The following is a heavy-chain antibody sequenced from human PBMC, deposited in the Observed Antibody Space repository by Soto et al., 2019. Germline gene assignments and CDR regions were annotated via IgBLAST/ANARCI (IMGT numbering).Heavy chain of an antibody. J-gene: IGHJ4*02. CDR2: IDHSGSA. D-gene: IGHD7-27*01. CDR3: AGELGTFYFDH. V-gene: IGHV4-30-4*01. CDR1: AGSIRSGDYY. Sequence: SETLSLTCTVSAGSIRSGDYYWTWIRQPPGKGLEWFGYIDHSGSAYYNPSLKSRATISIDTSNNQFSLKMTSVTAADTAVYYCAGELGTFYFDHWGQGTLVTVSS.